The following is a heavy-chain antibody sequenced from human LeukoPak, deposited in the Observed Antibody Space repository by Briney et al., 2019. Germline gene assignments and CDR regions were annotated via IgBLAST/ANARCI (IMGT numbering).Heavy chain of an antibody. CDR3: ARVAGPLNSNYAIDY. D-gene: IGHD4-11*01. CDR2: IYSGGST. CDR1: GFTVSSKY. V-gene: IGHV3-53*01. J-gene: IGHJ4*02. Sequence: GWSLRLSCAASGFTVSSKYMSWVRQAPGKGLEWVSVIYSGGSTYYADSVKGRFTISRDNSKNTLYLQMNSLKAEDTAVYYCARVAGPLNSNYAIDYWGQGTLVTVSS.